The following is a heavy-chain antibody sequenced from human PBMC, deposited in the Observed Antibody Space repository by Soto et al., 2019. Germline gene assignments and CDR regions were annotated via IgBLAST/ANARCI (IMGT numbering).Heavy chain of an antibody. D-gene: IGHD3-22*01. V-gene: IGHV1-2*04. CDR3: LCLLSSPGWYFDL. CDR1: GYTFTGYY. Sequence: ASVKVSCKASGYTFTGYYMHWVRQAPGQGLEWMGWINPNSGGTNYAQKFQGWVTMTRDTSISTAYMELSRLRSDDTAVYYCLCLLSSPGWYFDLCGRGYLVTVSA. J-gene: IGHJ2*01. CDR2: INPNSGGT.